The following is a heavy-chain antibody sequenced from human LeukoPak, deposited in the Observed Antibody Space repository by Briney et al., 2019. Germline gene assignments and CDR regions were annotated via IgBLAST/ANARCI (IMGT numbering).Heavy chain of an antibody. CDR3: ARENRYCTGGNCYETLDY. CDR1: GIPISASY. Sequence: SETLSLTCSVAGIPISASYWGWIRQTPGKGLEWIGYIYYSGSTNYNPSLQGRVLISVDTSKNQFSLKMTSVTAADTAVYYCARENRYCTGGNCYETLDYWGQGTLVTVFS. D-gene: IGHD2-15*01. V-gene: IGHV4-59*01. CDR2: IYYSGST. J-gene: IGHJ4*02.